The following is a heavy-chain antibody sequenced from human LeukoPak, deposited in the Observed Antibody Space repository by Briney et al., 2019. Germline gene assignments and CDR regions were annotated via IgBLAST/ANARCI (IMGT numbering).Heavy chain of an antibody. Sequence: SETLSLTCTVSGGSISSSSYYWGWIRQPPGKGLEWIGSIYYSGSTYYNPSLKSRVTISVDTSKNQFSLKLSSVTAADTAVYYCARDRNYDFWSGYFLSRFDPWGQGTLVTVSS. CDR2: IYYSGST. J-gene: IGHJ5*02. CDR1: GGSISSSSYY. D-gene: IGHD3-3*01. V-gene: IGHV4-39*07. CDR3: ARDRNYDFWSGYFLSRFDP.